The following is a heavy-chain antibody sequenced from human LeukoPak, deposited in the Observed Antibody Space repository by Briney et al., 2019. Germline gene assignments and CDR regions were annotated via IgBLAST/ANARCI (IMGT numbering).Heavy chain of an antibody. CDR2: IKEDGSEK. D-gene: IGHD6-25*01. Sequence: GGSLRLSCAASGFTFSGYWMSWVRQAPGKGLEWVANIKEDGSEKYYVDSVKGRFTISRDNAKNSLFLQMNSLRAEDTAVYYCVRVSYSSDWHGGVYWGQGTLVTVSS. CDR3: VRVSYSSDWHGGVY. J-gene: IGHJ4*02. V-gene: IGHV3-7*01. CDR1: GFTFSGYW.